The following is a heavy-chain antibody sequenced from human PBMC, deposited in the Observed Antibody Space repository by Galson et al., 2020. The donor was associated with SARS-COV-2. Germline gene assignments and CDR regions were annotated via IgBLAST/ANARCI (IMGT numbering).Heavy chain of an antibody. CDR3: ARTNYCSGGSCYRHLYYFDY. Sequence: SETLSLTCTVSGGSISSGGYYWSWIRQHPGKGLEWIGYIYYSGSTYYNPSLKSRVTISIDTSKNQFSLKLSSVTAADTAVYYCARTNYCSGGSCYRHLYYFDYWGQGTLVTVSS. CDR2: IYYSGST. J-gene: IGHJ4*02. D-gene: IGHD2-15*01. V-gene: IGHV4-31*03. CDR1: GGSISSGGYY.